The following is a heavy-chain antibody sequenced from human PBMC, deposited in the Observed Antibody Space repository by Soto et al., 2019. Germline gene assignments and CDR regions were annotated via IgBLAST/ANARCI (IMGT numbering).Heavy chain of an antibody. D-gene: IGHD3-10*01. CDR1: GFTFGTTD. CDR2: IDGSGGIT. Sequence: QLLQSGGGLVQPGGSLTLSCAASGFTFGTTDMSWVRQAPGEGLEWVSTIDGSGGITYYADSVKGRFTISRDNSRNTVYLQMTSLRGDDTALYYCVKNSGWFNTWCQGALVTVSS. J-gene: IGHJ5*02. CDR3: VKNSGWFNT. V-gene: IGHV3-23*01.